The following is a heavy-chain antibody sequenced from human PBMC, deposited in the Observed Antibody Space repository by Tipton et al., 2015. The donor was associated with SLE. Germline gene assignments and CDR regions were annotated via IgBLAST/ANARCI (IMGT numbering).Heavy chain of an antibody. CDR2: ISHGGRT. CDR3: ARKTMVRGEPGWFDP. CDR1: GGSISSGGYS. J-gene: IGHJ5*02. D-gene: IGHD3-10*01. V-gene: IGHV4-30-2*01. Sequence: TLSLTCAVSGGSISSGGYSWSWIRQPPGKGLEWIGYISHGGRTYYNPSLKNRITMSVDRSNNQFSLNLTSVTAADTAVYYCARKTMVRGEPGWFDPWGQGTLAIVSS.